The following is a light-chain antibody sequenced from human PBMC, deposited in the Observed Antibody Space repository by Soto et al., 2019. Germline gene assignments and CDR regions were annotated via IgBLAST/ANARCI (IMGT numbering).Light chain of an antibody. CDR3: QQYGSSPS. Sequence: EILLTQSPGTLSLSPGERDTLSCRASQSVSSSYLAWYQQKPGQAPRLLIYGASSRATGISDRFSGSGSGTDFTLTISRLDPEDFAVYYCQQYGSSPSFGPGTKVDIK. V-gene: IGKV3-20*01. CDR2: GAS. CDR1: QSVSSSY. J-gene: IGKJ1*01.